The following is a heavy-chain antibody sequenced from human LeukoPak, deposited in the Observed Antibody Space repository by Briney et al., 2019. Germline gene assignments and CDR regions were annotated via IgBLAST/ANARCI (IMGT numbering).Heavy chain of an antibody. J-gene: IGHJ4*02. Sequence: GGSLRLSCAASGFTFSIYWMSWVRQAPGKGLEWVANIKQDGSEKYFVDSVKGRFTISRDNAKNSLYLQMNSLRAEDTAVYYCARGSADHIALFDYWGQGALVTVSA. V-gene: IGHV3-7*03. CDR1: GFTFSIYW. D-gene: IGHD5-12*01. CDR3: ARGSADHIALFDY. CDR2: IKQDGSEK.